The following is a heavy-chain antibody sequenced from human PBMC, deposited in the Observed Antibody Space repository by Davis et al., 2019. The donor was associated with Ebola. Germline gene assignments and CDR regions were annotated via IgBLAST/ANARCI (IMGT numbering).Heavy chain of an antibody. Sequence: ASVKVSCKAVGDTLISYAMTWVRQAPGQGLEWMGWINPHNGNTNYAQNVQGRATMTTDTSTSTAYMELSSLRSEDTAVYYCARGFLTWEDYWGQGTLVTVSS. CDR3: ARGFLTWEDY. D-gene: IGHD1-26*01. CDR2: INPHNGNT. J-gene: IGHJ4*02. CDR1: GDTLISYA. V-gene: IGHV1-18*01.